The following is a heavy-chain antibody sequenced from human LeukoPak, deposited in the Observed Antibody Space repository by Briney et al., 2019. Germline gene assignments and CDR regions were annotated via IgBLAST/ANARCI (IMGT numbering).Heavy chain of an antibody. J-gene: IGHJ3*02. Sequence: QSGGSLRLSCAASGFTVSTNYMSWVRQAPGKGLEWVSVIYSGDTTFYADSVRGKFTISRDNSKNTLYLQMNSLRAEDTAVYYCARPGSRSWHHDAFDIWGPGTMVTVSS. CDR3: ARPGSRSWHHDAFDI. V-gene: IGHV3-66*01. CDR1: GFTVSTNY. D-gene: IGHD6-13*01. CDR2: IYSGDTT.